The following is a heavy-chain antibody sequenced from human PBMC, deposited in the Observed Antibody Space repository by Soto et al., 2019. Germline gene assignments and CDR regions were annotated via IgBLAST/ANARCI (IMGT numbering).Heavy chain of an antibody. CDR2: INHSGST. Sequence: SETLSLTCAVYGGSFSGYYWSWIRQPPGKGLEWIGEINHSGSTNYNPSLKSRVTISVDTSKNQFSLNLSSVTAADTAVYYCARHSTGYYYSWFDPWGQGTLVTVSS. D-gene: IGHD3-22*01. J-gene: IGHJ5*02. CDR3: ARHSTGYYYSWFDP. CDR1: GGSFSGYY. V-gene: IGHV4-34*01.